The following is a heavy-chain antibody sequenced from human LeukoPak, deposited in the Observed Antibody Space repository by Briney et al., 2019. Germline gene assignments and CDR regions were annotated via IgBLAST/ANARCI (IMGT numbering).Heavy chain of an antibody. J-gene: IGHJ4*02. Sequence: SVKVSCKASEGTFSSYAISWVRQAPGQGLEWMGGIIPIFGTANYAQKFQGRVTITTDESTSTACMELSSLRSEDTAVYYCARDRGGEYYYDSSGYHSALDYWGQGTLVTVSS. CDR3: ARDRGGEYYYDSSGYHSALDY. D-gene: IGHD3-22*01. CDR1: EGTFSSYA. V-gene: IGHV1-69*05. CDR2: IIPIFGTA.